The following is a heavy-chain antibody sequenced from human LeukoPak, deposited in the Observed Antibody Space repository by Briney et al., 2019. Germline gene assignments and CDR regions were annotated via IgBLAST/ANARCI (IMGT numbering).Heavy chain of an antibody. Sequence: GGSLRLSCAGSGFTFSSYEMQWVRQAPGKGLEWVSYISGGSRTLYADSVKGRFTISRDNAKNSVYLQMDKLRAEDTAVCYCAREADSGGYRLDYWGQGVLVTVSS. V-gene: IGHV3-48*03. CDR1: GFTFSSYE. CDR2: ISGGSRTL. J-gene: IGHJ4*02. D-gene: IGHD3-22*01. CDR3: AREADSGGYRLDY.